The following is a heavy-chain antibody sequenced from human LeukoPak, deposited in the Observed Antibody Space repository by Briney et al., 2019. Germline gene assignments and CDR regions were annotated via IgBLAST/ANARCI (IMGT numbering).Heavy chain of an antibody. CDR1: VGSISSSNYY. Sequence: SETLSLTCTVSVGSISSSNYYGGWIRQPPGKGLEWIGSIYYSGLTYYNPSLKNRVTISVDTSKNQFSLKLSSVTAADTAVYYCARQTSYDILTGYYPDQFSAEYFQHWGQGTLVTVSS. J-gene: IGHJ1*01. D-gene: IGHD3-9*01. V-gene: IGHV4-39*01. CDR3: ARQTSYDILTGYYPDQFSAEYFQH. CDR2: IYYSGLT.